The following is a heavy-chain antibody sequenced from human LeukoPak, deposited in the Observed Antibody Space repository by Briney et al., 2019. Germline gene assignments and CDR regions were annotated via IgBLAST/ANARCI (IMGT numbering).Heavy chain of an antibody. CDR3: ARSLGGTTPDY. CDR1: GGTFSSYA. Sequence: GASVKVSCKASGGTFSSYAISWVRQAPGQGLEWMGRIIPILGIANYAQKFQGRVTITADKSTSTAYMELSSLRSEDTAVYYCARSLGGTTPDYWGQGTLVTVPS. J-gene: IGHJ4*02. D-gene: IGHD3-16*01. CDR2: IIPILGIA. V-gene: IGHV1-69*04.